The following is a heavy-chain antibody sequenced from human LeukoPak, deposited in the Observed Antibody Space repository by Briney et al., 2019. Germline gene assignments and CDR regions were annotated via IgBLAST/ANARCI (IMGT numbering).Heavy chain of an antibody. D-gene: IGHD6-19*01. J-gene: IGHJ4*02. CDR3: AKVDSAVAGLPYFDY. CDR1: GFSFSGHW. Sequence: GGSLRLSCTASGFSFSGHWMHWARQLPGKGLVWVSRISPTGSTTSYADSVKGRFTVSRDNAKNTLYLQVNNLRAEDTAVYYCAKVDSAVAGLPYFDYWGQGALVTVSS. CDR2: ISPTGSTT. V-gene: IGHV3-74*01.